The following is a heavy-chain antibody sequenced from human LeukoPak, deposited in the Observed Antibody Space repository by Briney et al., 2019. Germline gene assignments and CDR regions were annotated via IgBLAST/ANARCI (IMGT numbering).Heavy chain of an antibody. CDR3: AKDLPRFWSGGFYYYYGMDV. Sequence: GGSLRLSCAASGFTFSSYGMHWVRQAPGKGLEWVAVISYDGSNKYYADSVKGRFTISRDNSKNTLYLQMNSLRAEDTAVYYCAKDLPRFWSGGFYYYYGMDVWGQGTTVTVS. D-gene: IGHD3-3*01. J-gene: IGHJ6*02. CDR2: ISYDGSNK. CDR1: GFTFSSYG. V-gene: IGHV3-30*18.